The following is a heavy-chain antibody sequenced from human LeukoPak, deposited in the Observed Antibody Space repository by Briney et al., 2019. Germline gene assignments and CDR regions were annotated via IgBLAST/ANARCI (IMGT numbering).Heavy chain of an antibody. CDR2: IYYSGST. CDR1: GGSISSYY. D-gene: IGHD5-24*01. V-gene: IGHV4-59*12. Sequence: SETLSLTCTVSGGSISSYYWSWIRQPLGKGLEWIGYIYYSGSTNYNPSLKSRVTISVGTSKNQFSLKLSSVTAADTAVYYCARESQEKYYFDYWGQGTLVTVSS. J-gene: IGHJ4*02. CDR3: ARESQEKYYFDY.